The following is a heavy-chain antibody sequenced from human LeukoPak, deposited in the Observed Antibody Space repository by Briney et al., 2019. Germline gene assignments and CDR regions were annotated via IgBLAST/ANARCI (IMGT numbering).Heavy chain of an antibody. CDR1: GFTFNNYE. CDR3: ARSNHIAALDV. CDR2: ISTGGDTV. J-gene: IGHJ6*02. V-gene: IGHV3-48*03. Sequence: GGSLRLSCVASGFTFNNYEMNWVRQAPGKGLEWVSFISTGGDTVKYAYSVTGRFAISRDNAKNSLYLQMNSLRAEDTAVYYCARSNHIAALDVWGQGTTVTVSS. D-gene: IGHD6-13*01.